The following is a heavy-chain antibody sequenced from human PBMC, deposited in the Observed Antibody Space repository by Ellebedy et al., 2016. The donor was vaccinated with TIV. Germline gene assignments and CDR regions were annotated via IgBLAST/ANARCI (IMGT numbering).Heavy chain of an antibody. CDR3: ARDRASVDTAMATPRVMDV. CDR2: ISGYNGNT. CDR1: GYTFASYG. D-gene: IGHD5-18*01. V-gene: IGHV1-18*04. Sequence: ASVKVSXKASGYTFASYGISWVRQAPGQGLEWMGWISGYNGNTNYAQKLQGRVSMTTDTSTSTAYMELRSLRSDDTAVYYYARDRASVDTAMATPRVMDVWGQGTTVTVSS. J-gene: IGHJ6*02.